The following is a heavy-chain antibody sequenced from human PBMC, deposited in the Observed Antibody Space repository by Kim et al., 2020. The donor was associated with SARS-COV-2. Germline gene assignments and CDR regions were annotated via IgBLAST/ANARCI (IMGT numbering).Heavy chain of an antibody. CDR1: GFSFSSCA. J-gene: IGHJ1*01. V-gene: IGHV3-23*01. CDR3: AKDPRNNWGTLFEH. D-gene: IGHD1-1*01. Sequence: GGSLRLSCVASGFSFSSCAMSWVRQAPGMRLEYVSGISASGDATYYADSVKGRFTISRDNSKNTLYLQMKSLRADDTAVYYCAKDPRNNWGTLFEHGGQG. CDR2: ISASGDAT.